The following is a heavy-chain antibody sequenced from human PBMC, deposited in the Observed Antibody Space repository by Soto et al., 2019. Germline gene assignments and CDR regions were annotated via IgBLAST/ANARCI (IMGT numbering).Heavy chain of an antibody. J-gene: IGHJ6*02. CDR2: ISSSSSYI. CDR3: ARDQLMTTVNHYGMDV. D-gene: IGHD4-4*01. Sequence: EVQLVESGGGLVKPGGSLRLSCAASGFTFSSYSMNWVRQAPGKGLEWVSSISSSSSYIYYADSVKGRFTISRDNAKNSLYLQMNRLRAEDTAVYYCARDQLMTTVNHYGMDVWGQGTTVTVSS. V-gene: IGHV3-21*01. CDR1: GFTFSSYS.